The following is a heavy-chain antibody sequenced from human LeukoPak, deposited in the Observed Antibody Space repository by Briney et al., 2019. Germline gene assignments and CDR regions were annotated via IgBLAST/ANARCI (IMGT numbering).Heavy chain of an antibody. CDR1: GFTFSDFW. Sequence: GGSLRLSCAASGFTFSDFWMHWVRQAPGKGLVWVSRINSGGTVTNYADSVKGRFTISRDNSKNTLYLQMNSLRAEDTAVYYCARDKAQWYYMDVWGKGTTVTVSS. J-gene: IGHJ6*03. CDR3: ARDKAQWYYMDV. D-gene: IGHD6-19*01. CDR2: INSGGTVT. V-gene: IGHV3-74*01.